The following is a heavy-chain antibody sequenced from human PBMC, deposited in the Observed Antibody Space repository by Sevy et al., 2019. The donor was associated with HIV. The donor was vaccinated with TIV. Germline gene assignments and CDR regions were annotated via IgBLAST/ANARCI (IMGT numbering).Heavy chain of an antibody. J-gene: IGHJ5*02. V-gene: IGHV3-48*03. Sequence: GGSLRLSCAASGFTFTTYDMTWVRQAPGKGLEWISYISSSANDIKYADSVKGRFTISRDNARNSLYLAMSSLRAEDTAVYYCAREGTGGFYSSLDRWGQGTLVTVSS. CDR1: GFTFTTYD. CDR2: ISSSANDI. D-gene: IGHD2-8*02. CDR3: AREGTGGFYSSLDR.